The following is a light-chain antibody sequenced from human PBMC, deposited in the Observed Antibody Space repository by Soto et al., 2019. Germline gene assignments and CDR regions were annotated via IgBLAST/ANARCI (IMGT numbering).Light chain of an antibody. J-gene: IGKJ4*02. CDR1: QGIGTY. CDR2: AAS. V-gene: IGKV1-9*01. CDR3: RQLHSLLS. Sequence: DLQVTHSPSVLSASVGDRVTITCRASQGIGTYVAWYQQKPGKAPNLLIFAASTLQSGVPARFRGSGFETEFTLTISNLQPEDFATYYCRQLHSLLSFGGGTKVEI.